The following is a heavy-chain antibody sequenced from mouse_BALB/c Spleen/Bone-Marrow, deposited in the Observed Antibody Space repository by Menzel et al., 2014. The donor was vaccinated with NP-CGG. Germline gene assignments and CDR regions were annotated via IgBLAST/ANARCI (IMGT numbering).Heavy chain of an antibody. Sequence: QVQLQQSGPGLVQSSQSLSITCTVSGFSLTNYGVHCVRQSPGKGLEWLGVIWRGGSTDYNAAFMSRLSITRDNSKSQVFFKMNSLQADDTAIYYCAKNRRGTRAMDYWGQGTSVTVSS. V-gene: IGHV2-5*01. D-gene: IGHD3-3*01. CDR2: IWRGGST. CDR3: AKNRRGTRAMDY. J-gene: IGHJ4*01. CDR1: GFSLTNYG.